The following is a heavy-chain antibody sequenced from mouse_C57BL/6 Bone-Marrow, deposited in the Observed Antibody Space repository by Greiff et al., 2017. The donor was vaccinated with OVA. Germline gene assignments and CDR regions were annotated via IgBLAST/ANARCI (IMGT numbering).Heavy chain of an antibody. CDR1: GFTFSDYY. D-gene: IGHD3-2*02. Sequence: EVKVVESEGGLVQPGSSMKLSCTASGFTFSDYYMAWVRQVPEKGLEWVANINYDGSSTYYLDSLKSRFIISRDNAKNILYLQMSSLKSEDTATYYCARGGGYSSGPYYYAMDYWGQGTSVTVSS. J-gene: IGHJ4*01. V-gene: IGHV5-16*01. CDR3: ARGGGYSSGPYYYAMDY. CDR2: INYDGSST.